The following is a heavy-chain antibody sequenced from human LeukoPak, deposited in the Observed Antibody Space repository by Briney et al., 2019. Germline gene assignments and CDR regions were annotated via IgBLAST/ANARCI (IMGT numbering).Heavy chain of an antibody. J-gene: IGHJ4*02. Sequence: SETLSLTCTVSGGSISSYYWGWIRQPPGKGLEWIGSIYHSGSTYYNPSLKSRVTMSIDTSKNQFSLKLISVTAADTAVYYCARDYDSSGYYYRYWGQGTLVTVSS. CDR3: ARDYDSSGYYYRY. CDR2: IYHSGST. D-gene: IGHD3-22*01. CDR1: GGSISSYY. V-gene: IGHV4-38-2*02.